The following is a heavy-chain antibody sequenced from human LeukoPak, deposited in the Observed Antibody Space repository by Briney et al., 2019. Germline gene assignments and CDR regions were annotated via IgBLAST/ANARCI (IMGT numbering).Heavy chain of an antibody. Sequence: PGGSLRLSCAASGFTFNNYAMNWVRQALGKGLEWVSSISGSGDTTYYADSVKGRFTISRDNFKNTLYLQMNYLRAADTAIYYCAKAISSAFYYYGMDVWGQGTTVSVSS. CDR3: AKAISSAFYYYGMDV. CDR2: ISGSGDTT. J-gene: IGHJ6*02. D-gene: IGHD6-19*01. CDR1: GFTFNNYA. V-gene: IGHV3-23*01.